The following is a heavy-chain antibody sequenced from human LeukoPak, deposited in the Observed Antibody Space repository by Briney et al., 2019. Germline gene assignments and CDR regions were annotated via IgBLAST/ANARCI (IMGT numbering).Heavy chain of an antibody. J-gene: IGHJ4*02. CDR1: GFTSPNHW. CDR3: GRQCTGGGCPEF. Sequence: GGSLRLSCAGSGFTSPNHWITWVRQAPGKGLEWVANVRQDGTVRNYVDSVRGRFTISRDIAKNSVYLQMNSLGAEDTAIYYCGRQCTGGGCPEFWGQGTLVTVSS. V-gene: IGHV3-7*01. D-gene: IGHD2-8*02. CDR2: VRQDGTVR.